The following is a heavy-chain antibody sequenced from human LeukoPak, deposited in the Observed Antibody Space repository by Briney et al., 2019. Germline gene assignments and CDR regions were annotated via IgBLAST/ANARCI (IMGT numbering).Heavy chain of an antibody. V-gene: IGHV3-74*01. CDR3: TRSPSLGGRYWGFDY. CDR1: GFTFSTYW. CDR2: LSPDGSSS. J-gene: IGHJ4*02. D-gene: IGHD1-26*01. Sequence: PGGSLRLSCAASGFTFSTYWMHWVPQAPGKGLVWVSRLSPDGSSSIYADSVKGRFTVSRDNAKNTLYLQMNSLRAEDTAVYYCTRSPSLGGRYWGFDYWGQGALVTVSS.